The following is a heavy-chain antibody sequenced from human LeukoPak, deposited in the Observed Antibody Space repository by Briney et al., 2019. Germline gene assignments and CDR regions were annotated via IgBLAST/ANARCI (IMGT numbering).Heavy chain of an antibody. D-gene: IGHD1-14*01. CDR2: VNHSGST. J-gene: IGHJ4*02. CDR3: ARGLRNFRIDY. CDR1: GGSFSGYY. Sequence: SETLSLTCAVYGGSFSGYYWSWIRQPPGKGLEWIGEVNHSGSTNYNPSLKSRVTISVDTSKNQFSLKLSSVTAADTAVYYCARGLRNFRIDYWGQGTLVTVSS. V-gene: IGHV4-34*01.